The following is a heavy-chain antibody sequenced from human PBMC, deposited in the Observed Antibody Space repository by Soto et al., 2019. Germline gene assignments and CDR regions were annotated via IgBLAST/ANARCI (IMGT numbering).Heavy chain of an antibody. CDR3: AKDPSAGPPSYFDY. D-gene: IGHD6-13*01. J-gene: IGHJ4*02. V-gene: IGHV3-30*18. CDR2: ISYDGSNK. CDR1: GFTFSSYG. Sequence: PGGSLRLSCAASGFTFSSYGMHWVRQAPGKGLEWVAVISYDGSNKYYADSVKGRFTISRDNSKNTLYLQMNSLRAEDTAVYYCAKDPSAGPPSYFDYWGKGTLVTVSS.